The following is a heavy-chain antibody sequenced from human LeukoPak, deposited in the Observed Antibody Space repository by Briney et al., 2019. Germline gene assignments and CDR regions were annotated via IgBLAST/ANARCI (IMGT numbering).Heavy chain of an antibody. CDR2: ISAYNGNT. CDR3: ARWFGDYVHWFDP. D-gene: IGHD4-17*01. V-gene: IGHV1-18*01. CDR1: GYTFTSYG. Sequence: ASVKVSCKASGYTFTSYGISWVRQAPGQGLEWMGWISAYNGNTNYARKLQGSVNMTPDTSTSTAYMELRSLRSDDTAVYYCARWFGDYVHWFDPWGQGTLVTVSS. J-gene: IGHJ5*02.